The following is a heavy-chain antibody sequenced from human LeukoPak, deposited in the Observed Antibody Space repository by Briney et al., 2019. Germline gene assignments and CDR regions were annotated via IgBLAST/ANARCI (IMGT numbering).Heavy chain of an antibody. D-gene: IGHD4-23*01. J-gene: IGHJ2*01. Sequence: GGSLRLSCAASGFTFSSYAMSWVRQAPGKGLEWVSAISGSGGSTYYADSVKGRFTISGDNSKNTLYLQMNSLRAEDTAVYYCAKDAYGGIVVGWYFDLWGRGTLVTVSS. CDR1: GFTFSSYA. V-gene: IGHV3-23*01. CDR3: AKDAYGGIVVGWYFDL. CDR2: ISGSGGST.